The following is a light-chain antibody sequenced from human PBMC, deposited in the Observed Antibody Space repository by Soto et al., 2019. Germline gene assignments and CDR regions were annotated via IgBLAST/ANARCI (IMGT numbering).Light chain of an antibody. J-gene: IGKJ1*01. CDR2: KAS. Sequence: DIQMTQSPSTLSGSVGDRVTITCRASQTISSWLAWYQQKPGKAPKLLLYKASTLKSGVPSRFSGSGSGTEFTLTNSSLQPDDFATYYCQHYNSYSESFGQGTKVELK. CDR1: QTISSW. V-gene: IGKV1-5*03. CDR3: QHYNSYSES.